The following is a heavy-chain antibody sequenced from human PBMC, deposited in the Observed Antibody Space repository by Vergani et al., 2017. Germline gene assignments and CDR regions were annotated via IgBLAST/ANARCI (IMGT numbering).Heavy chain of an antibody. V-gene: IGHV5-51*01. Sequence: EVELVQSGPEMRKPGESLKISCKGSEYSFGNYWIGWVRQMPGKGLEWMGIIHPAYSDTRYSPSFQGQVTISTDKYISTTFLQWDSLKASDTALYYCARHTTYTDSWGQGTLVTVSS. CDR2: IHPAYSDT. J-gene: IGHJ4*02. D-gene: IGHD1-1*01. CDR3: ARHTTYTDS. CDR1: EYSFGNYW.